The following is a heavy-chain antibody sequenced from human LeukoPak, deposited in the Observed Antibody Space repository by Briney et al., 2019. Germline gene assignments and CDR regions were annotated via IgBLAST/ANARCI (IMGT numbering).Heavy chain of an antibody. CDR1: GYTLTGYY. CDR3: ARDRIVVVPAAPTHYYYYGMDV. V-gene: IGHV1-2*02. Sequence: GASVKVSCKASGYTLTGYYMHWVRQAPGQGLEWMGWINPNSGGTNYAQKFQGRVTMTRDTSISTAYMELSRLRSDDTAVYYCARDRIVVVPAAPTHYYYYGMDVWGQGTTVTVSS. CDR2: INPNSGGT. D-gene: IGHD2-2*01. J-gene: IGHJ6*02.